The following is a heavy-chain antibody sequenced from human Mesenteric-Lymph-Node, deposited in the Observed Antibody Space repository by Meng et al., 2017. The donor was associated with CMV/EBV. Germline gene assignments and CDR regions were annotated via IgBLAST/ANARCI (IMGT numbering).Heavy chain of an antibody. V-gene: IGHV1-2*02. CDR2: IIPNNGGT. CDR1: GGTFSSYT. D-gene: IGHD1-1*01. J-gene: IGHJ4*02. CDR3: ARIPGATGSTLDY. Sequence: ASVKVSCKASGGTFSSYTISWVRQAPGQGLEWMGRIIPNNGGTNYAQKFQGRVTMTRDTSLSTAYMELSSLRSDDTALYYCARIPGATGSTLDYWGQGTPVTVSS.